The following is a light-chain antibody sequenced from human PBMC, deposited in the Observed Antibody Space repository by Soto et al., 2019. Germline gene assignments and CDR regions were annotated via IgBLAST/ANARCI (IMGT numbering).Light chain of an antibody. Sequence: EIVMTQSPATLSVSPGERATLSCRASQSVSSNLAWFQQKPGLPPRLLIYGASTRATAIPARFSGSGSGTEFTLTISSLQSEDFAVYYCQQYNNWPPMYTFGQGTKLEIK. CDR1: QSVSSN. CDR2: GAS. CDR3: QQYNNWPPMYT. J-gene: IGKJ2*01. V-gene: IGKV3-15*01.